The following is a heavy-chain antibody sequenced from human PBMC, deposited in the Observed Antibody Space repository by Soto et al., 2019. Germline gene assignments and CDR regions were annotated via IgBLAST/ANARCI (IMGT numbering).Heavy chain of an antibody. J-gene: IGHJ4*02. CDR2: IKSKTDGGTT. CDR3: TTDKLGITVFGLVIIRDY. Sequence: GGSLRLSCAASGFTFSNAWMNWVRQAPGKGLEWVGRIKSKTDGGTTDYAAPVKGRFTISRDDSKNTLYLQMNSLKTEDTAVYYCTTDKLGITVFGLVIIRDYWGQGTLVTVSS. V-gene: IGHV3-15*01. D-gene: IGHD3-3*01. CDR1: GFTFSNAW.